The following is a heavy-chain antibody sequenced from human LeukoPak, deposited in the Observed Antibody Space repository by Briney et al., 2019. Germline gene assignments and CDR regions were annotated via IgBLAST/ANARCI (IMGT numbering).Heavy chain of an antibody. V-gene: IGHV4-30-2*01. CDR2: IYHSGST. CDR1: GGSISSGGYS. CDR3: ARGTFWSGYYHDY. Sequence: SETLSLTCAVSGGSISSGGYSWSWIRQPPGKGLEWIGYIYHSGSTYYNPSLKSRVTISVDTSKTQFSLKLSSVTAADTAVYYCARGTFWSGYYHDYWGQGTLVTVSS. J-gene: IGHJ4*02. D-gene: IGHD3-3*01.